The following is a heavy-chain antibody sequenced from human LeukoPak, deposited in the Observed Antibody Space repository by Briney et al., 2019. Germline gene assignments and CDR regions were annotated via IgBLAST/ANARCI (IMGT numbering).Heavy chain of an antibody. CDR2: IYYSGST. D-gene: IGHD6-19*01. J-gene: IGHJ6*04. CDR1: GGSISSYY. Sequence: SETLSLTCTVSGGSISSYYWSWIQQPPGKGLEWIGYIYYSGSTNYNPSLKSRVTISVDTSKNQFSLKLSSVTAADTAVYYCATGPSGYYYYGMDVWGKGTTVTVSS. V-gene: IGHV4-59*01. CDR3: ATGPSGYYYYGMDV.